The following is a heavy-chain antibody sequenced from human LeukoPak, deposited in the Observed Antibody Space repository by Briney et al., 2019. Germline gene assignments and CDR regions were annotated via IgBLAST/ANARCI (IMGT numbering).Heavy chain of an antibody. CDR3: ARHWLGIVGATPGGYFDY. Sequence: TSETLSLTCTVSGGSISSSSYYWGWIRQPPGKGLEWIGSIYYSGSTYYNPSLKSRVTISVDTSKNQFSLKLSSVTAADTAVYYCARHWLGIVGATPGGYFDYWGQGTLVTVSS. V-gene: IGHV4-39*01. D-gene: IGHD1-26*01. CDR1: GGSISSSSYY. J-gene: IGHJ4*02. CDR2: IYYSGST.